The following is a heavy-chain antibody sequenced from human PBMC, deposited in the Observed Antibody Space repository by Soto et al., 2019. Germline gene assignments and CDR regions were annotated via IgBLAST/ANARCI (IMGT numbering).Heavy chain of an antibody. CDR3: AKGHGYGFDY. D-gene: IGHD5-18*01. V-gene: IGHV3-23*01. Sequence: EVQLLESGGGLVQPGGSLRLSCAVAGFIFSSYAMNWVRQAPGKGLEWVSGISGSGGSTYHADSVKGRLTISRDNSKNTLYLQMNSLRAEDTAVYYCAKGHGYGFDYWGQGTLVTVSS. CDR2: ISGSGGST. J-gene: IGHJ4*02. CDR1: GFIFSSYA.